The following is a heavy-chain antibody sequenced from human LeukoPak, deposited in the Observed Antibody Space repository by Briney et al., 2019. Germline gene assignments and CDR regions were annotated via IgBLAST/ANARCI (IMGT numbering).Heavy chain of an antibody. CDR1: GFTFSNAW. Sequence: PGGSLRLSCAASGFTFSNAWMSWVRQAPGKGLEWVGRIKSNTDGGTTEYATPVKARFTISRGDSTNTLYLQMNSLKTEDTAMYYCTTYSSSWYYFDYWGQGTLVTVSS. V-gene: IGHV3-15*01. CDR3: TTYSSSWYYFDY. CDR2: IKSNTDGGTT. J-gene: IGHJ4*02. D-gene: IGHD6-13*01.